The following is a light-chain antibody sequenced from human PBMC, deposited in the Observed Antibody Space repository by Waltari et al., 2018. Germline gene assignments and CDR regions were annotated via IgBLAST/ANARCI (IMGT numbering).Light chain of an antibody. CDR3: RAWDTSLSGVL. Sequence: SVLTQPPSASGTPGQRVTISCSGSSSNIGSNYVFWYQQVPGTAPKLPIYMTDQRPAGVPDRFSGSKSGTSASLAISGLQSEDEADYYCRAWDTSLSGVLFGGGTKVTVL. CDR1: SSNIGSNY. V-gene: IGLV1-47*01. J-gene: IGLJ2*01. CDR2: MTD.